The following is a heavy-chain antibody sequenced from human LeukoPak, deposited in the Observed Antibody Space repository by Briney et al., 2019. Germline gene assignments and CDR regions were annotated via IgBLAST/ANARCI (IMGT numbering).Heavy chain of an antibody. CDR2: ISGSGDSP. J-gene: IGHJ4*02. Sequence: GGSLRLSCAASGFTFSSNGMSWVRQAPGRGLEWVSVISGSGDSPDYTDSVKGRFTISRDNSKNTLYLQMNSLRAEDTAIYYCAKGGKTIMCPTSCYDYWGQGTLVTVSS. D-gene: IGHD2-2*01. CDR1: GFTFSSNG. V-gene: IGHV3-23*01. CDR3: AKGGKTIMCPTSCYDY.